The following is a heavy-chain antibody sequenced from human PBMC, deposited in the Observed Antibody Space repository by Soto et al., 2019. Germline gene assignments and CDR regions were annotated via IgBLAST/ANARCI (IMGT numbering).Heavy chain of an antibody. D-gene: IGHD1-1*01. V-gene: IGHV3-30-3*01. CDR3: ARDLLDVYFDY. J-gene: IGHJ4*02. CDR2: ISYDGSNK. Sequence: QVQLVESGGGVVQPGRSLRLSCAASGFTFSSYAMHWVRQAPGKGLEWVAVISYDGSNKYYADSVKGRFTISRDNSENTLYLQMNSLRAEDTAVYYCARDLLDVYFDYWGQGTLVTVSS. CDR1: GFTFSSYA.